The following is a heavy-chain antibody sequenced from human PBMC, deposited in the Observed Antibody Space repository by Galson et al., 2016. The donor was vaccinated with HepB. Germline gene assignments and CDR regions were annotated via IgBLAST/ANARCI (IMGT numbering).Heavy chain of an antibody. J-gene: IGHJ4*02. CDR2: ITSHSGRI. CDR1: GFTFSRYE. D-gene: IGHD6-19*01. CDR3: AREDPNIAVAALDY. Sequence: SLRLSCAASGFTFSRYEMTWVRQAPGKGLEWLSYITSHSGRIYYADSAKGRFTISRDNGKNSLFLQMNSLRAEDTAVYYCAREDPNIAVAALDYWGQGTLVTVSS. V-gene: IGHV3-48*03.